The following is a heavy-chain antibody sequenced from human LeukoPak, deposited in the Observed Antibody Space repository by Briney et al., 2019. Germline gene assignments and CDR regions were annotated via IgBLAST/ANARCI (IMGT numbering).Heavy chain of an antibody. J-gene: IGHJ5*02. CDR2: IYPGDSDT. Sequence: GESLKISCKGSGYSFSNYWIGWVRQIPGKGLEWMGIIYPGDSDTKYSPSFQGQVTISVDKSIRSAYLQWNSLTASDTAMYYCVMAGPRSGWFDPWGQGTLVTVSS. CDR3: VMAGPRSGWFDP. V-gene: IGHV5-51*01. CDR1: GYSFSNYW. D-gene: IGHD6-19*01.